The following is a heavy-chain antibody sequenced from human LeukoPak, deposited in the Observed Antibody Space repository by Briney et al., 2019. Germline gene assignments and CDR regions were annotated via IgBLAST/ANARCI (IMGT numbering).Heavy chain of an antibody. CDR1: GGSFSGYY. Sequence: PSETLSLTCAVYGGSFSGYYWSWIRQPPGKGLEWIGEINHSGSTNYNPSLKSRVTISVDTSKNQFSLKLSSVTAADTAVYYCARYRSGAVAAFFDYWGQGILVTVSS. V-gene: IGHV4-34*01. D-gene: IGHD6-19*01. CDR3: ARYRSGAVAAFFDY. CDR2: INHSGST. J-gene: IGHJ4*02.